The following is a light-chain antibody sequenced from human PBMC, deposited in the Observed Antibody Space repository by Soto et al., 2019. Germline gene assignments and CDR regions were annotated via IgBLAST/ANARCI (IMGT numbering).Light chain of an antibody. CDR2: GAS. CDR3: QQRNNWPIT. J-gene: IGKJ5*01. CDR1: QTVNTN. Sequence: EVVMPQSPATLSVSPWERATLSCRAGQTVNTNFAWYQLKDGQVPRLVIYGASKRATGVPARFSGSGSETDFTLTISGLGSEDYAVYYCQQRNNWPITVGQGTRLEI. V-gene: IGKV3-15*01.